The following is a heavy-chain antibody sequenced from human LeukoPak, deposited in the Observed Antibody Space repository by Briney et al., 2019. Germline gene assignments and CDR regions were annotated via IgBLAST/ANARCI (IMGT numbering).Heavy chain of an antibody. V-gene: IGHV3-11*04. D-gene: IGHD6-13*01. Sequence: GGSLRLSCAASGFTFSSYAMSWIRQAPGKGLEWVSYISSSGSTIYYADSVKGRFTISRDNAKNSLYLQMNSLRAEDTAVYYCARIPIKYSSSKYYFDYWGQGTLVTVSS. J-gene: IGHJ4*02. CDR1: GFTFSSYA. CDR3: ARIPIKYSSSKYYFDY. CDR2: ISSSGSTI.